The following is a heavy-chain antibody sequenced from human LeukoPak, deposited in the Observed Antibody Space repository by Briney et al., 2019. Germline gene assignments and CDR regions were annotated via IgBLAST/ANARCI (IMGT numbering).Heavy chain of an antibody. CDR2: INHSGST. Sequence: SETLSLTCAVYGGSFSGYYWSWIRQPPGKELEWIGEINHSGSTNYNPSLKSRVTISVDTSKNQFSLKLSSVTAADTAVYYCARGVVVPAAMGGWFDPWGQGTLVTVSS. CDR3: ARGVVVPAAMGGWFDP. V-gene: IGHV4-34*01. D-gene: IGHD2-2*01. J-gene: IGHJ5*02. CDR1: GGSFSGYY.